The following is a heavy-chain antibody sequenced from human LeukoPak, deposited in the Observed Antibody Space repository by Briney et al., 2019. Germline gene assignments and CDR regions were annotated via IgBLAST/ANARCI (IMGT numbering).Heavy chain of an antibody. D-gene: IGHD5-24*01. Sequence: GGSLRLSCAASGFIVSDYYMSWIRQAPGKGLEWISYISSDGITVYYADSVRGRFTIPRDNAKNSLDLQMSSLRAEDTAVYYCAKNGDGYNYGYFDYWGQGTLVTVSS. V-gene: IGHV3-11*04. J-gene: IGHJ4*02. CDR3: AKNGDGYNYGYFDY. CDR2: ISSDGITV. CDR1: GFIVSDYY.